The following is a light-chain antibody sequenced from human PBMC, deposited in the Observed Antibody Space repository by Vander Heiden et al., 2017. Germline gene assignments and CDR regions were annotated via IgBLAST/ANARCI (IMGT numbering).Light chain of an antibody. V-gene: IGKV3-11*01. CDR1: QSVGTY. Sequence: EVVLTQSPVTLSLSPGERATLSCRASQSVGTYLALYQQKPGQAPRLLIHDASDRASGIPPRFSGSGSGTDFTLTISSLEPEDFATDYCQQRSNWPRLSFGGGTKVEIK. CDR3: QQRSNWPRLS. CDR2: DAS. J-gene: IGKJ4*01.